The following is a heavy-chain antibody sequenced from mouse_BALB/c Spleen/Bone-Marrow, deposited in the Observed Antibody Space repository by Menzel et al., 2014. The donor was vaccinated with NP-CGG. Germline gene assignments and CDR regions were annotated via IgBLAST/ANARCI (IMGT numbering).Heavy chain of an antibody. V-gene: IGHV14-3*02. CDR2: IDPANVNT. J-gene: IGHJ2*01. D-gene: IGHD1-1*01. CDR3: ASFVYGYYFDY. CDR1: GHNIKGTY. Sequence: VQLQQSGAELVKPGASVKLSCTASGHNIKGTYMHWVKQRPEQGLEWIGRIDPANVNTKYDPKFQGKATITADTSSNTAYLQLISLTSEVTAVYYCASFVYGYYFDYWGQGTTLTVSS.